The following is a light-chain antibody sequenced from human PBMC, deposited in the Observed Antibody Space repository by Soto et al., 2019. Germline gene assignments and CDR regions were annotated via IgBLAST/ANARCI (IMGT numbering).Light chain of an antibody. CDR3: QQYNTDSSWA. CDR2: DAS. J-gene: IGKJ1*01. CDR1: QSVGTW. V-gene: IGKV1-5*01. Sequence: DIQMTQSPSTLSASVGDRVTITCRASQSVGTWLAWYQQKPGKAPELLISDASRLESGVPSRFSGSGSGTEFTLTISSLLPDDFATYYCQQYNTDSSWAFGQGTKVEIK.